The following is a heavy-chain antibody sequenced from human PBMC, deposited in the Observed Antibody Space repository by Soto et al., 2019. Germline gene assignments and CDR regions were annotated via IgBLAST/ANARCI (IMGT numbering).Heavy chain of an antibody. V-gene: IGHV4-59*01. J-gene: IGHJ4*02. CDR2: IFYTGRV. D-gene: IGHD3-16*01. CDR1: GASMINYY. Sequence: SETLSLTCTVSGASMINYYGSWVRQPPGKGLEYIGYIFYTGRVDYNASLESRVTMSVDTSNNQFSLKLTSVTTADTAIYYCARSGHSFGGAVWGQGIPVTVSS. CDR3: ARSGHSFGGAV.